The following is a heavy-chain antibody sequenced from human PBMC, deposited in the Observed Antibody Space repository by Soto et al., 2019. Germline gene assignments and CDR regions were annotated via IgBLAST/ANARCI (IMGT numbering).Heavy chain of an antibody. D-gene: IGHD2-15*01. V-gene: IGHV3-33*01. J-gene: IGHJ4*02. CDR2: IWYDGSNK. Sequence: QVQLVESGGGVVQPGRSLRLSCAASGFTFSSYGMHWVRQAPGKGLEWVAVIWYDGSNKYYADSVKGRFTISRDNSKNTLYLQRNSLRADDTAVYYCARDYSGGNSSPDNWVQGTLGTVSS. CDR3: ARDYSGGNSSPDN. CDR1: GFTFSSYG.